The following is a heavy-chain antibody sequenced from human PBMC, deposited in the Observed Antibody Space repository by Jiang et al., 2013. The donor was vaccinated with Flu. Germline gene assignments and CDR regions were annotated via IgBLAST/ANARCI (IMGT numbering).Heavy chain of an antibody. CDR2: VSPDGSWI. D-gene: IGHD3-10*01. V-gene: IGHV3-48*03. CDR1: GFSFSSYE. Sequence: DVQLLESGGGLVQPGGSLRLSCAASGFSFSSYEMNWVRQGPGKGLEWVSYVSPDGSWILYADSVKGRFTTSRDNARNSLFLQMNSLRAEDTAVYYCARDWRGELGPWGQGTLVTVSS. CDR3: ARDWRGELGP. J-gene: IGHJ5*02.